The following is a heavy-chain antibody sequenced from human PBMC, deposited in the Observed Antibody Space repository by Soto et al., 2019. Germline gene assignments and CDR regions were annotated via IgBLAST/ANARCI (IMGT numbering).Heavy chain of an antibody. D-gene: IGHD6-19*01. CDR3: ARAYQIAVAGKNFDY. CDR2: ISAYNGNT. V-gene: IGHV1-18*01. Sequence: ASVKVSCKASGYTFTSYGISWVRQAPGQGLEWMGWISAYNGNTNYAQKLQGRVTMTTDTSTSTAYMELRSLRSDDTAVYYCARAYQIAVAGKNFDYWGQGTLVTVSS. CDR1: GYTFTSYG. J-gene: IGHJ4*02.